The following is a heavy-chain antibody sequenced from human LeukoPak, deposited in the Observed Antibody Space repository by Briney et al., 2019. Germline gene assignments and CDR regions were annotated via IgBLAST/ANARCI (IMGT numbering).Heavy chain of an antibody. CDR1: GFTFSNYG. Sequence: GGSLRLSCAASGFTFSNYGMHWVRQAPGKGLEWVTLVSYDGSNKYYADSVKGRFTISRDNSKNTLYLQMNSLRAEDTAVYYCVCVYCSSTSCFDYWGQGTLVTVSS. V-gene: IGHV3-30*03. CDR2: VSYDGSNK. D-gene: IGHD2-2*01. CDR3: VCVYCSSTSCFDY. J-gene: IGHJ4*02.